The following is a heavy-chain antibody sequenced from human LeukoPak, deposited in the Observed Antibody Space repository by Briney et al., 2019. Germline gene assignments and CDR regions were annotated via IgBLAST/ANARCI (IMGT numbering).Heavy chain of an antibody. D-gene: IGHD5-12*01. Sequence: PSETLSLTRTVSVGSISSNSDYWGWIRQPPGKGLEWVGSLSYSGSTFYNPSLKSRVTISVDTSKNQFTLKLSSVSAADTAVYYCARLVGGYDQPLDYWGQGTLVTVSS. CDR1: VGSISSNSDY. J-gene: IGHJ4*02. CDR2: LSYSGST. CDR3: ARLVGGYDQPLDY. V-gene: IGHV4-39*01.